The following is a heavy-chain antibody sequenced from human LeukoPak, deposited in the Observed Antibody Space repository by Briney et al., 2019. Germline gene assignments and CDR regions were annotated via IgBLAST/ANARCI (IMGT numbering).Heavy chain of an antibody. Sequence: SETLSLTCTVSGGSISSYYWSWIRQPPGKGLEWIGFISYSGSTNYNPPLQSRVTISVDTSKNQFSLSLSSVTAADTAVYYCARVVDDAFDIWGQGTMVTVSS. D-gene: IGHD2-21*01. V-gene: IGHV4-59*01. CDR3: ARVVDDAFDI. J-gene: IGHJ3*02. CDR1: GGSISSYY. CDR2: ISYSGST.